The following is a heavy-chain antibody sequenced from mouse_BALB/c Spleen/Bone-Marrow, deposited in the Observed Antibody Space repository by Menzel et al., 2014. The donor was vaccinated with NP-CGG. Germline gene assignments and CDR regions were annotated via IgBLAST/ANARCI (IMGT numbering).Heavy chain of an antibody. CDR3: ARKGAMITHYYAMDY. D-gene: IGHD2-4*01. J-gene: IGHJ4*01. V-gene: IGHV5-17*02. CDR2: ISNGSSPI. Sequence: EVQLVESGGGLVQPGGSRKLSCAASGFTFSSFGMHWVRQAPEKGLEWVAYISNGSSPIYYADTVKGQFTISRDNPKNTLFLQMTSLRSEDTAMYYCARKGAMITHYYAMDYWGQGTSVTVSS. CDR1: GFTFSSFG.